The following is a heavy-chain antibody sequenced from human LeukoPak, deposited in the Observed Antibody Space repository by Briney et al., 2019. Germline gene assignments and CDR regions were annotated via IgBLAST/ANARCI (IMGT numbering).Heavy chain of an antibody. V-gene: IGHV1-69*13. D-gene: IGHD6-13*01. CDR3: ARGRSGSSPRYGMDV. J-gene: IGHJ6*02. CDR1: GGTFSSYA. CDR2: IIPIFGTA. Sequence: ASVKVSCKASGGTFSSYAISWVRQAPGQGLEWMGGIIPIFGTANYAQKFQGRVTITADESTSTAYMELSSLRSEDTAVYYCARGRSGSSPRYGMDVWGQGTTVTVSS.